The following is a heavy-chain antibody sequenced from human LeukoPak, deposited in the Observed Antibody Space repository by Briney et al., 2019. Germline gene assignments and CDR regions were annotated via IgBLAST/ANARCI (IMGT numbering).Heavy chain of an antibody. Sequence: SVKVSCKTSGGTFSSSVISWVRQAPGQGLEWMGGIVPIFGTANYAQKFQDRVTITADESTTTAYMELSSLRSSDTAVYYCARGLGDGASASSYRWGQGTLATVSS. CDR2: IVPIFGTA. CDR3: ARGLGDGASASSYR. J-gene: IGHJ5*02. CDR1: GGTFSSSV. V-gene: IGHV1-69*01. D-gene: IGHD3-16*01.